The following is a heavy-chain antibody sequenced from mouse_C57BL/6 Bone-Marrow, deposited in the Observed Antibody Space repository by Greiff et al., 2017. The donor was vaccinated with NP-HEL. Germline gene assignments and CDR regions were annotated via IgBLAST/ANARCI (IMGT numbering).Heavy chain of an antibody. V-gene: IGHV1-64*01. CDR1: GYTFTSYW. D-gene: IGHD1-3*01. Sequence: VQLQQPGAELVKPGASVKLSCKASGYTFTSYWMHWVKQRPGQGLEWIGMIHPNSGSTNYNEKFKSKATLTVDKSSSTAYMQLSSLTSEDSAVYYCARPLSGKGFAYWGQGTLVTVSA. CDR3: ARPLSGKGFAY. J-gene: IGHJ3*01. CDR2: IHPNSGST.